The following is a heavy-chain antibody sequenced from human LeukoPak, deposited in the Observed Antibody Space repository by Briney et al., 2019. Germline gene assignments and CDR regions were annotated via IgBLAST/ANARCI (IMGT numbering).Heavy chain of an antibody. D-gene: IGHD1-26*01. Sequence: GGSLRLSCAASGFTFSDYSMNWVRQAPGKGLEWLSSISSRSIDIYYAESVKGRFTISRDNAQNSLYLQMNSLRAEDTAVYYCAREGGSYYYYYMDVWGKGTTATVSS. J-gene: IGHJ6*03. CDR3: AREGGSYYYYYMDV. CDR2: ISSRSIDI. CDR1: GFTFSDYS. V-gene: IGHV3-21*01.